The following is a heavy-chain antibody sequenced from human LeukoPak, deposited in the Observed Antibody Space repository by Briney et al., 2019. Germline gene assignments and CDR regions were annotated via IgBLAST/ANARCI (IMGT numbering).Heavy chain of an antibody. CDR3: ARGHYYDSSVYHSAFNY. D-gene: IGHD3-22*01. Sequence: SATLSLTCTVSGPSISSGGYYWSWIRQHPGKGLEWIGYIYYSGSTYYNPSLKSRVTISVDTSKNQFSPKLSSVTAADTAVYYCARGHYYDSSVYHSAFNYWGQGTLVTVSS. CDR2: IYYSGST. J-gene: IGHJ4*02. CDR1: GPSISSGGYY. V-gene: IGHV4-31*03.